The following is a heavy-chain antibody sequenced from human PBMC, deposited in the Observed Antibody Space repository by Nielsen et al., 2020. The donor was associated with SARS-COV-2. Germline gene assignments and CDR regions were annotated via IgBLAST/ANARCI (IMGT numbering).Heavy chain of an antibody. CDR1: GGSFSDYY. CDR2: IDYSGST. V-gene: IGHV4-59*08. Sequence: SETLSLTCAVYGGSFSDYYWSWIRQPPGQGLEWIGYIDYSGSTNYTPSLKSRVTISIDMSKNQFSLKLTSVTAADTAVYYCARGQYRFDYCGQGTLVTVSS. D-gene: IGHD1-1*01. J-gene: IGHJ4*02. CDR3: ARGQYRFDY.